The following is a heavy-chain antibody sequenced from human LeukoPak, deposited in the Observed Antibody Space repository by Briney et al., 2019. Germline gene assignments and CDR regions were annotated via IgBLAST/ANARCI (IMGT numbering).Heavy chain of an antibody. V-gene: IGHV3-7*03. CDR1: GFTFSSYW. D-gene: IGHD2-15*01. J-gene: IGHJ4*02. Sequence: GGSLRLSCEASGFTFSSYWMSWVRQTPGKGLEWVANIKQDGSEKNYVDSVKGRFTVSRDNAKNSLYLQMNSLRADDTAVYYCATDDGWFYWGQGTLVTVSS. CDR3: ATDDGWFY. CDR2: IKQDGSEK.